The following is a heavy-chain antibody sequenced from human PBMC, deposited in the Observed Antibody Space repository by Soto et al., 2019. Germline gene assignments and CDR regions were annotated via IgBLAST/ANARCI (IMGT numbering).Heavy chain of an antibody. CDR3: ARVGEFDF. CDR1: GGTFSSYA. CDR2: IIPIFGTA. V-gene: IGHV1-69*13. J-gene: IGHJ4*02. Sequence: ASVKVSCKASGGTFSSYAISWVRQAPGQGLEWMGGIIPIFGTANYAQKFQGRVTITADEWTSASYMELSSLRSEDTAVYYCARVGEFDFWGQGTRVTLSP.